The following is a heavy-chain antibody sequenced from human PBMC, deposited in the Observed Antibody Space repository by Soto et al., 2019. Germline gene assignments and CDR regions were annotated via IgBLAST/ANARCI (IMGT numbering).Heavy chain of an antibody. CDR2: ISWNSGSI. V-gene: IGHV3-9*01. J-gene: IGHJ6*02. CDR1: GFTFDDYA. Sequence: EVQLVESGGGLVQPGRSLRLSCAASGFTFDDYAMHWVRQAPGEGLEWVSGISWNSGSIGYADSVKGRFTISRDNVKNSLYLQMNSLRAEDTALYYCAKDIGCSGRRGIFDYYYYYGMDVWGQGTTVTVSS. CDR3: AKDIGCSGRRGIFDYYYYYGMDV. D-gene: IGHD1-26*01.